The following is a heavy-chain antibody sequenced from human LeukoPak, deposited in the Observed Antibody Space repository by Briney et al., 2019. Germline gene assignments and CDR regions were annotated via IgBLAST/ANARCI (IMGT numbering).Heavy chain of an antibody. V-gene: IGHV3-7*01. CDR2: IKQDGSEK. J-gene: IGHJ6*03. CDR3: VRCSPYWYMGV. Sequence: PGGSLRLSCAASGFTFSSYWMSWVRQAPGKGLEWVANIKQDGSEKYYVDSVKGRFTISRDNAKNSLYLQMNSLRAEDTAIYYCVRCSPYWYMGVWGKGTTVTVSS. D-gene: IGHD2-15*01. CDR1: GFTFSSYW.